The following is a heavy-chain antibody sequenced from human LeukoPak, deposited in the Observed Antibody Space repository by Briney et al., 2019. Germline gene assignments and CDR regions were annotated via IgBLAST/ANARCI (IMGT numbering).Heavy chain of an antibody. V-gene: IGHV3-21*01. Sequence: GGSLRLSCAASGFTFSSYSMNWVRQAPGKGLEWVSSISSSWTYIYYADSVKGRFTISRDNAKNSLYLQMNSLRAEDTAVYYCAATAMDSYYFDYWGQGTLVSVSS. J-gene: IGHJ4*02. CDR2: ISSSWTYI. D-gene: IGHD5-18*01. CDR1: GFTFSSYS. CDR3: AATAMDSYYFDY.